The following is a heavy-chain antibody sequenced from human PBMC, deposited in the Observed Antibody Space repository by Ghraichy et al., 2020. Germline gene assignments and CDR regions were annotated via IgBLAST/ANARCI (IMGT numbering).Heavy chain of an antibody. CDR2: ISSSSTYI. Sequence: GGSLRLSCPASGFTFSSYSMNWVRQAPGKGLEWVSSISSSSTYIYYADSVKGRFTVSRDNAKNSLFLQMNSLRAENTAVYYCARTPDSNSDQDWFDPWGQGTLVIVSS. D-gene: IGHD4-11*01. J-gene: IGHJ5*02. V-gene: IGHV3-21*01. CDR3: ARTPDSNSDQDWFDP. CDR1: GFTFSSYS.